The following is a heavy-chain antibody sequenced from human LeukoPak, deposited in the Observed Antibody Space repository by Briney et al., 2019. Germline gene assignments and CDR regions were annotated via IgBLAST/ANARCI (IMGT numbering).Heavy chain of an antibody. V-gene: IGHV3-21*01. CDR1: GFTFSSYT. CDR2: ISSTSTYT. J-gene: IGHJ5*02. D-gene: IGHD3/OR15-3a*01. Sequence: RPGGSLRLSCAASGFTFSSYTMNWVRQAPGKGLEWVSAISSTSTYTYYADSLKGRFTISRDNAKNSLYLQMNSLRVEDTAGYYCARDGQVNWFDPWGQGTLVTVSS. CDR3: ARDGQVNWFDP.